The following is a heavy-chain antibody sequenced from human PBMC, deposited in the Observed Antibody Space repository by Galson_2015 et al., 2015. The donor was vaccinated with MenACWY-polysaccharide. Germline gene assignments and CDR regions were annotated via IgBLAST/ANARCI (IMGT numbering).Heavy chain of an antibody. CDR2: IHATGST. CDR3: ARRSPDNWYFDL. D-gene: IGHD1-14*01. CDR1: HASISSSY. V-gene: IGHV4-4*07. Sequence: SETLSLTCPVSHASISSSYWSWIRQSADKGLEYIGRIHATGSTAYNPSFRRRVAMSVDLPRNNFSLRLASVTASDTAIYYCARRSPDNWYFDLWGRSTLVIVSS. J-gene: IGHJ2*01.